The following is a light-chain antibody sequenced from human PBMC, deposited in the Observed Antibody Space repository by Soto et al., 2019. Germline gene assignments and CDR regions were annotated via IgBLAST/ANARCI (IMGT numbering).Light chain of an antibody. J-gene: IGKJ2*01. V-gene: IGKV4-1*01. Sequence: DIVMTQSPDSLAVSLGERATINCKSSQSVIYSSNNKNYLAWYQQKPGQPPKLLIYRASTRESGVPDRFSGSGSGTDFTLTISSLQAEDVAVYYCQQYYSTPSFGQGTKLEIK. CDR1: QSVIYSSNNKNY. CDR3: QQYYSTPS. CDR2: RAS.